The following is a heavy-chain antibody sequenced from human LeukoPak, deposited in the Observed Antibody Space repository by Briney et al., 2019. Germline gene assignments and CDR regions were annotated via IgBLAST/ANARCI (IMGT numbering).Heavy chain of an antibody. CDR2: INHSGST. CDR3: ARAQYGSGAFDY. D-gene: IGHD3-10*01. J-gene: IGHJ4*02. Sequence: PSETLSLTCAVYGGSFSGYYWSWIRQPPGKGLEWIGEINHSGSTYYNPSLKSRVTISVDTSKNQFSLKLSSVTAADTAVYYCARAQYGSGAFDYWGQGTLVTVSS. V-gene: IGHV4-34*09. CDR1: GGSFSGYY.